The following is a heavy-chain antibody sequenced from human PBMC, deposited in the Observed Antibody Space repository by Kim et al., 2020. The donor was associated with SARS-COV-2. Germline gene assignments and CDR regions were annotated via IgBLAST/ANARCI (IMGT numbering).Heavy chain of an antibody. J-gene: IGHJ6*02. CDR2: ISCNGDGR. CDR3: ARAGYYDGMVV. CDR1: GFTFSSYS. V-gene: IGHV3-23*01. Sequence: GGSLRLSCAASGFTFSSYSMSWVRQAPGKGLVWVSDISCNGDGRPYADSVKGRFTISRDNSKNTLCLQMDSLRAEDTAVYYCARAGYYDGMVVWC. D-gene: IGHD3-3*01.